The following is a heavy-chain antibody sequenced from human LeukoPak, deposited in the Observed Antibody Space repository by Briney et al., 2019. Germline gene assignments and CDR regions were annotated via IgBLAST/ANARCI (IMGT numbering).Heavy chain of an antibody. V-gene: IGHV4-61*02. CDR3: ARIPRYCSSTSCYRGDAFDI. Sequence: PAQTLSLTCTVPGGSISSGRYYWRWIRQPAGKGLEWIGRIWTSESTTYTPSLKRPVTISVDTSKQQFSLKLSSVTAADTAVYYCARIPRYCSSTSCYRGDAFDIWGQGTMVTVSS. D-gene: IGHD2-2*01. CDR1: GGSISSGRYY. CDR2: IWTSEST. J-gene: IGHJ3*02.